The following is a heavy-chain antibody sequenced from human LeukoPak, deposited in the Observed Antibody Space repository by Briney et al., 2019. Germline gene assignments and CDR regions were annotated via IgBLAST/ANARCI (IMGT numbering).Heavy chain of an antibody. CDR3: ARGYCSSTSCYGGWFDP. J-gene: IGHJ5*02. D-gene: IGHD2-2*01. V-gene: IGHV1-69*01. CDR2: IIPILGTA. Sequence: ASVKVSCKASGGTFSSYAISWVRQAPGQGLEWVGGIIPILGTANYAQKFQGRVTITADESTSTAYMELSSLRSEDTAVYYCARGYCSSTSCYGGWFDPWGQGTLVTVSS. CDR1: GGTFSSYA.